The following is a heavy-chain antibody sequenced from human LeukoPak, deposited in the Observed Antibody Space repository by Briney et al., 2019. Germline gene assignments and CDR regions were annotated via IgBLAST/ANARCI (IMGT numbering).Heavy chain of an antibody. CDR2: ISGDGNYI. Sequence: QPGGSLRLSCAASGFDFSTYAFSWVRQAPGRGLEWVSAISGDGNYIYYADSVKGRFTISRDTSKNTLYLQMNTLRAEDTAVYYCVKRSGDSYYLDCWGQGTLVTVSS. CDR3: VKRSGDSYYLDC. CDR1: GFDFSTYA. V-gene: IGHV3-23*01. J-gene: IGHJ4*02. D-gene: IGHD2-15*01.